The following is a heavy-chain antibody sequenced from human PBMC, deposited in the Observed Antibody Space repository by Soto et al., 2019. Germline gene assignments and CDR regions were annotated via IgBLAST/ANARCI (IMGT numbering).Heavy chain of an antibody. V-gene: IGHV4-4*07. J-gene: IGHJ5*02. D-gene: IGHD6-13*01. Sequence: SETLSLTCTVSGGSISSSNWWSWIRQPAGKGLEWIGRIYTSGSTNYNPSLKSRVTMSVDTSKNQFSLKLSSVTAADTAVYYCARGGDYSSSWYSSPWFDPWGQGTLVTVSS. CDR1: GGSISSSNW. CDR3: ARGGDYSSSWYSSPWFDP. CDR2: IYTSGST.